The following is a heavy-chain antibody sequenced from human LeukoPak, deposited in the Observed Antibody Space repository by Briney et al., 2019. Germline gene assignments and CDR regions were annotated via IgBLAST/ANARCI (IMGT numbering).Heavy chain of an antibody. V-gene: IGHV4-4*07. CDR2: MYISGST. CDR3: AREASSGYYAYYFDY. CDR1: GGSISSYY. J-gene: IGHJ4*02. D-gene: IGHD3-22*01. Sequence: SETLSLTCAVSGGSISSYYWSWIRQRAGKGLEWIGRMYISGSTNSNPSLKSRVTMSVDTSKNQFSLKLTSVTAADTAVYYCAREASSGYYAYYFDYWGQGTLVTVSS.